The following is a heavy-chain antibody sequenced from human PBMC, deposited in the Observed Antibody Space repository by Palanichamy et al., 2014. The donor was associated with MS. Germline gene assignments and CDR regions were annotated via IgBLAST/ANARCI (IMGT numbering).Heavy chain of an antibody. Sequence: KGLEWVAVIWYDGSKKYYADSVKGRFSISRDNSKNTLYLQMNSLRAEDTAVYYCARMDVGRYCSSTSCYAPFDKWGQGTLVTVSS. CDR2: IWYDGSKK. J-gene: IGHJ4*02. V-gene: IGHV3-33*01. CDR3: ARMDVGRYCSSTSCYAPFDK. D-gene: IGHD2-2*01.